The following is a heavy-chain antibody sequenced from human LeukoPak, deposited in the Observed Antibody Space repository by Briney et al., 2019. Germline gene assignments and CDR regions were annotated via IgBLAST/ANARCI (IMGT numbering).Heavy chain of an antibody. CDR1: GGSFSGYY. CDR3: ARHSLKLLWFGELFGYFDY. Sequence: SETLSLTCAVYGGSFSGYYWSWIRQPPGKGLEWIGEINHSGSTNYNPSLKSRVTISVDTSKNQFSLKLSSVTAADTAVYYCARHSLKLLWFGELFGYFDYWGQGTLVTVSS. V-gene: IGHV4-34*01. CDR2: INHSGST. J-gene: IGHJ4*02. D-gene: IGHD3-10*01.